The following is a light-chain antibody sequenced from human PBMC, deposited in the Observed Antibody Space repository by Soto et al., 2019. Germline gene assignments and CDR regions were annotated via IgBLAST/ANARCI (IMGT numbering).Light chain of an antibody. CDR2: GAS. Sequence: EIVLTQSPGTLSLSPGERATLSCRARQSVSSSFLAWYQQKTGQAPRLLIYGASSRATGIPDRFSGSGSGTDFTLTISRLEPEDFAVYYCQQYGSSPRTFGQGTKVEIK. V-gene: IGKV3-20*01. CDR1: QSVSSSF. CDR3: QQYGSSPRT. J-gene: IGKJ1*01.